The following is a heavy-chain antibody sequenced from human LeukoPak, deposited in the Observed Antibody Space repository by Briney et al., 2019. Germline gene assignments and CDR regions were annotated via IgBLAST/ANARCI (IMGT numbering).Heavy chain of an antibody. J-gene: IGHJ4*02. D-gene: IGHD2-2*01. CDR1: GGSFSGYY. Sequence: SETLSLTCAVYGGSFSGYYWSWIRQPPGKGLEWIAEIYHSGSTNYNPSLKSRVTISVDTSKNQFSLKLSSVTAADTAVYYCARGAPLGYCSSTSCYSLGYWGQGNLVTVSS. V-gene: IGHV4-34*01. CDR2: IYHSGST. CDR3: ARGAPLGYCSSTSCYSLGY.